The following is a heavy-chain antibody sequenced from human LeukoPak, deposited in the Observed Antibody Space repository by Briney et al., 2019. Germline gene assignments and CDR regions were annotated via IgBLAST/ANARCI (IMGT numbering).Heavy chain of an antibody. CDR3: ARVGQQLPYFDY. CDR2: ISAYNGNT. Sequence: ASVKVSCKASGYTFTSYDISWVRQAPGQGLEWMGWISAYNGNTNYAQKLQGRVTMTTDTSTSTAYMELKSLRSDDTAVYYCARVGQQLPYFDYWGQGTLVTVSS. V-gene: IGHV1-18*01. J-gene: IGHJ4*02. CDR1: GYTFTSYD. D-gene: IGHD6-13*01.